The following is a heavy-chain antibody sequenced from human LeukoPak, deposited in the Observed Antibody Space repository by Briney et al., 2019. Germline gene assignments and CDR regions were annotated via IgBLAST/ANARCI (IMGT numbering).Heavy chain of an antibody. CDR1: GYSISSGYY. CDR2: IYHSGGT. Sequence: TSETLSLACAVSGYSISSGYYWGWIRQPPGKGLEWIGSIYHSGGTYYNPSLESRVTIPVDTSKNQFSLKLSSVTAADTAVYYCARDMITMVRGVINVFDYWGQGTLVTVSS. J-gene: IGHJ4*02. CDR3: ARDMITMVRGVINVFDY. D-gene: IGHD3-10*01. V-gene: IGHV4-38-2*02.